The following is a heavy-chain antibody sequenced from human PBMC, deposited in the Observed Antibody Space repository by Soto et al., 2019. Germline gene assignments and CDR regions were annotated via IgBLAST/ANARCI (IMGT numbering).Heavy chain of an antibody. D-gene: IGHD3-10*01. Sequence: QVQLVESGGGVVQPGRSLRLSCAASEFTFSRHGMHWVRQAPGKGLQWVGVIWSDGRNEVYADSVKGRFIISRDNSKNILYLQVNSLRAEDTAVYYCARERTFGDNKHNYMDVWGTGITVTVSS. J-gene: IGHJ6*03. CDR3: ARERTFGDNKHNYMDV. V-gene: IGHV3-33*01. CDR2: IWSDGRNE. CDR1: EFTFSRHG.